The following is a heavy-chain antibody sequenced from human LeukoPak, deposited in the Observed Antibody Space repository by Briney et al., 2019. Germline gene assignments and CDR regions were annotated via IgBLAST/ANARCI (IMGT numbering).Heavy chain of an antibody. V-gene: IGHV4-4*07. Sequence: SETLSLTCSVSGGSLRTYYWSWIRQPAGKGLEWIGRVYTSGGTDYNPSLKSRVTMSVDTSRNQFSLKLSSVTAADTAVYYCARGGAAAGTNDAFDIWGQGTMVTVSS. J-gene: IGHJ3*02. D-gene: IGHD6-13*01. CDR2: VYTSGGT. CDR1: GGSLRTYY. CDR3: ARGGAAAGTNDAFDI.